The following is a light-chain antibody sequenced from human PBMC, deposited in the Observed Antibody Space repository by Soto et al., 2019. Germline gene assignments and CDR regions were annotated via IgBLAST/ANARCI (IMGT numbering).Light chain of an antibody. CDR3: QQSYSTLIFT. V-gene: IGKV1-39*01. CDR1: QSISRY. J-gene: IGKJ3*01. CDR2: AAS. Sequence: DIQMPQSPSSLSASVGDRVTITCRASQSISRYLNWYQQKPGKAPKLLIYAASSLQSGVPSRFSGSGSGTDFTLTISSLQPEDFATYYCQQSYSTLIFTFGPGTTVDIK.